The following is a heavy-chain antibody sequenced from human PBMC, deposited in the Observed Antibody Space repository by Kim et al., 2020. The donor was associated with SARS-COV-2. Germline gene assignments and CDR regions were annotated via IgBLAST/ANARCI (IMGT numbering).Heavy chain of an antibody. CDR3: AKDAGLLCY. V-gene: IGHV3-23*01. Sequence: GRQYHADSVKGRFTSTRDNSKNTRYLQMNSLGAEDTAVYYCAKDAGLLCYWGQGTLVTVSS. D-gene: IGHD3-10*01. CDR2: GRQ. J-gene: IGHJ4*02.